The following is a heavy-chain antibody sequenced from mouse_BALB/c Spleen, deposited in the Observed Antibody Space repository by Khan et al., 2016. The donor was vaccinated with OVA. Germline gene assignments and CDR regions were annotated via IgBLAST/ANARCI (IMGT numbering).Heavy chain of an antibody. CDR1: GYTFSNYW. CDR3: ARVKHGSREYFDY. CDR2: ILPGSGNI. V-gene: IGHV1-9*01. J-gene: IGHJ2*01. D-gene: IGHD1-1*01. Sequence: QVRLQQSGAELMKPGDSVKISCKATGYTFSNYWIEWVKQRPGHGLEWIGEILPGSGNINYNERFKGRATFTSDTSSNKAYMQFSSLTSEDSAVYVCARVKHGSREYFDYWGQGTILTVSS.